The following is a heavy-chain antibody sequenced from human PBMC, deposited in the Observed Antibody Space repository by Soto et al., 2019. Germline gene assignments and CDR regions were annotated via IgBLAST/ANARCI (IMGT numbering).Heavy chain of an antibody. J-gene: IGHJ4*02. V-gene: IGHV1-18*01. CDR2: ISAYNGNT. D-gene: IGHD3-10*01. CDR1: GYTFTSYG. CDR3: ASDTYGSGAGY. Sequence: QVQLVQSGAEVKKPGASVKVSCKASGYTFTSYGISWVRQAPGQGLEWMGWISAYNGNTNYAQKLQGRVTMTTDTSTNTAYRELRSLGSDDTAVYYCASDTYGSGAGYWGQGTLVTVSS.